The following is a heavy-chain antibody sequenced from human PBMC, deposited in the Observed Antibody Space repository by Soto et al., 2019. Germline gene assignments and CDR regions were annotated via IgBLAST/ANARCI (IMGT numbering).Heavy chain of an antibody. D-gene: IGHD4-17*01. CDR1: GFTFSSYG. V-gene: IGHV3-33*01. Sequence: QVQLVESGGGVVQPGRSLRLSCAASGFTFSSYGMHWVRQAPGKGLEWVAVIWYDGSNKYYADSVKGRFTISRDNSKNTLYLQMKSLRAEDTAVYYCAREGDVYGEYVFYYYYGMDVWGQGTTVTVSS. CDR2: IWYDGSNK. CDR3: AREGDVYGEYVFYYYYGMDV. J-gene: IGHJ6*02.